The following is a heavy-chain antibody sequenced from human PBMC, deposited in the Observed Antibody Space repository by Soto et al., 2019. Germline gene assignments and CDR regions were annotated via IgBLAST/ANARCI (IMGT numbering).Heavy chain of an antibody. V-gene: IGHV2-5*02. Sequence: QITLRESGPTRVRPTQPPTLTCSFSGFSLTTTGVGVGWIRQPPGEAPEWLAVIYWDDDKRYSPSLKSRLTITTDTSKNQVVLTKNNMDPVDTGTYYGAHRAVDSGRYWDGGYFDIWGQGTPVTVSP. CDR2: IYWDDDK. D-gene: IGHD1-26*01. J-gene: IGHJ4*02. CDR3: AHRAVDSGRYWDGGYFDI. CDR1: GFSLTTTGVG.